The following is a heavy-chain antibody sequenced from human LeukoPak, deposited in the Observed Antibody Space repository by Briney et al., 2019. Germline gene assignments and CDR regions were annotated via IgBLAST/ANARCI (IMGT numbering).Heavy chain of an antibody. CDR2: ISSSGSTI. D-gene: IGHD6-13*01. V-gene: IGHV3-48*03. CDR1: GFTFSSYE. Sequence: GGSLRLSCAASGFTFSSYEMNWVRQAPGKGLEWVSYISSSGSTIYYADSVKGRFTISRDNAKNSLYLQMNSLRAEDMAVYYCAREVTAAADYWGQGTLVTVSS. J-gene: IGHJ4*02. CDR3: AREVTAAADY.